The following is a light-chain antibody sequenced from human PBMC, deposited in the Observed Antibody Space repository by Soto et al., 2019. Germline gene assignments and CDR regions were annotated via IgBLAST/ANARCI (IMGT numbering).Light chain of an antibody. Sequence: QSVLTQPPSVSAAPGQKVTISCSGSASNIGNNYVSWYQHLPGTAPRLLIYDNNERPSGIPERFSGSKSGTSATLDITGLQTGDEADYYCGTWDNSLSVVYVVGTGTKLTVL. J-gene: IGLJ1*01. V-gene: IGLV1-51*01. CDR2: DNN. CDR3: GTWDNSLSVVYV. CDR1: ASNIGNNY.